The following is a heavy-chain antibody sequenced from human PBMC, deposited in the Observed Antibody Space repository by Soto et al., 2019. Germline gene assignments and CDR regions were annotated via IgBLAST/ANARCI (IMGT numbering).Heavy chain of an antibody. CDR1: GGSISSYY. CDR3: ARDSTLRSYGMDV. D-gene: IGHD2-15*01. J-gene: IGHJ6*02. CDR2: IYYSGST. Sequence: SETLSLTCTVSGGSISSYYWSWIRQPPGKGLEWIGYIYYSGSTNYNPSLKSRVTISVDTSKNQFSLKLSSVTAADTAVYYCARDSTLRSYGMDVWGQGTTVTVYS. V-gene: IGHV4-59*01.